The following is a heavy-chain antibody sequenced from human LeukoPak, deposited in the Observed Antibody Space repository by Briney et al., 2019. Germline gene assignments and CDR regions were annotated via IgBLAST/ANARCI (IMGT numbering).Heavy chain of an antibody. CDR3: ARGYCSGGSCYGGFDY. V-gene: IGHV5-51*01. Sequence: GESLKISCQGSGNSFTNYWIAWVRQMSGKGLEWMGIIYPGDSDTRYSPSFEGQVTISADKSISTAYLQWSSLKASDTAMYYCARGYCSGGSCYGGFDYWGQGTLVTVSS. J-gene: IGHJ4*02. CDR2: IYPGDSDT. D-gene: IGHD2-15*01. CDR1: GNSFTNYW.